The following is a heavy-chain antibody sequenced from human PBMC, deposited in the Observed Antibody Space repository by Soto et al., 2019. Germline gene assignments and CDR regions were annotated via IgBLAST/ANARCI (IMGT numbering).Heavy chain of an antibody. CDR1: GFTFSSYS. J-gene: IGHJ3*02. CDR3: ARVRSMIVVDAFDI. D-gene: IGHD3-22*01. Sequence: GESLKISCAASGFTFSSYSMNWVRQAPGKGLEWVSSISSSSSYIYYADSVKGRFTISRDNAKNSLYLQMNSLRAEDTAVYYCARVRSMIVVDAFDIWDQGTMVTVSS. CDR2: ISSSSSYI. V-gene: IGHV3-21*01.